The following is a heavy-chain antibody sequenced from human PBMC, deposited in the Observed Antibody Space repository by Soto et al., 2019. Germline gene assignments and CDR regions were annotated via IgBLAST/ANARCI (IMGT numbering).Heavy chain of an antibody. CDR1: GFTFSSYG. D-gene: IGHD1-26*01. CDR2: IWYDGSNK. Sequence: GGSLRLSCAASGFTFSSYGMHWVRQAPGKGLEWVAVIWYDGSNKYYADSVKGRFTISRDNSKNTLYLQMNSLRAEDTAVYYCARELHSVGGGSPPGWFDPWGQGTLVTVSS. V-gene: IGHV3-33*08. CDR3: ARELHSVGGGSPPGWFDP. J-gene: IGHJ5*02.